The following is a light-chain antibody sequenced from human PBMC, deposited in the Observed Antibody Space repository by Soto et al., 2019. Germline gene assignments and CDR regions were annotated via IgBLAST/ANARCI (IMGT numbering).Light chain of an antibody. CDR1: QYINTR. J-gene: IGKJ2*01. CDR3: QQYNSYYT. Sequence: TQSPATLSSFPGDRVTLSCRASQYINTRLAWYQQKPGKAPQLLIYMASSLESGVPSRFSGSGSGTEFTLTISSLQPDDFATYYCQQYNSYYTFGQGTKVDIK. V-gene: IGKV1-5*03. CDR2: MAS.